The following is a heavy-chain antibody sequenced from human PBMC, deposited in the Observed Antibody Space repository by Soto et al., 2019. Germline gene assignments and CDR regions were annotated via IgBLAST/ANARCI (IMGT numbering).Heavy chain of an antibody. D-gene: IGHD3-3*01. Sequence: GASLKISCKVSGYSFTGYWIGWVRQMPGKGLEWMGIIYPDDSDTRYSPSFQGEVTISVDKSISTAYLQWSRLKASDTAMYYCARHRVRLLEGTYYYYSMDVWGQGTTVTVSS. CDR3: ARHRVRLLEGTYYYYSMDV. V-gene: IGHV5-51*01. J-gene: IGHJ6*02. CDR2: IYPDDSDT. CDR1: GYSFTGYW.